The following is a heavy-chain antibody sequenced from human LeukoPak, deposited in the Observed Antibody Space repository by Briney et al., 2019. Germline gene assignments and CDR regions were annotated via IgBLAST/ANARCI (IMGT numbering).Heavy chain of an antibody. D-gene: IGHD3-22*01. V-gene: IGHV4-4*07. Sequence: SETLSLTCTVSGGSISSYYWSWIRQPAGKGLEWIGRIYTSGSNNYSPSLKSRVTMSVDTSKNQFSLKLSSVTAADTAVYFCARGPYSYDSSGAFDIWGQGTMVTVSS. CDR3: ARGPYSYDSSGAFDI. CDR1: GGSISSYY. CDR2: IYTSGSN. J-gene: IGHJ3*02.